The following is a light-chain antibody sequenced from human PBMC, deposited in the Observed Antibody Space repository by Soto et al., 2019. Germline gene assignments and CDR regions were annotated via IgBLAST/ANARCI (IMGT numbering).Light chain of an antibody. Sequence: IVMTQSPATLSLSPGERATLSCRASQSVSRTLAWYQQKPGQAPRLLIYGSSTRATGIPARFSGSGSWTDFTLTISSLQSEDFAVYYCQQYNNSPLLTFGGGTNVEIK. J-gene: IGKJ4*01. V-gene: IGKV3-15*01. CDR2: GSS. CDR1: QSVSRT. CDR3: QQYNNSPLLT.